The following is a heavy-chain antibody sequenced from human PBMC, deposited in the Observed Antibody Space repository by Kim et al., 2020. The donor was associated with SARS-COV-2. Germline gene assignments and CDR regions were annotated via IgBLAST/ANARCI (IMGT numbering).Heavy chain of an antibody. CDR3: AREGVWTVTSYYYGIDV. CDR1: GFTFSSYS. CDR2: ISSSSSTI. D-gene: IGHD4-17*01. J-gene: IGHJ6*02. V-gene: IGHV3-48*02. Sequence: GGSLRLSGAASGFTFSSYSMNWVRQAPGKGLEWVSYISSSSSTIYYADSVKGRFTISRDNAKNSLYLQMNSLRDEDTAVYYCAREGVWTVTSYYYGIDVWGQGTTVTVSS.